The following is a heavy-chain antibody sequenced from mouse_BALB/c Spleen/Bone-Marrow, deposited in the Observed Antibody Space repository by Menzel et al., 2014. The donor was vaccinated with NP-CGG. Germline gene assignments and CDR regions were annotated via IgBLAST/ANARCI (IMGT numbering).Heavy chain of an antibody. D-gene: IGHD2-4*01. CDR1: GYTFSRNW. V-gene: IGHV1-9*01. CDR2: ILPGSGST. CDR3: ARVGSTMITTAFAY. J-gene: IGHJ3*01. Sequence: QVQLQQSGPELMKPGASVKISCKATGYTFSRNWIEWVKQRPGHGLEWIGEILPGSGSTNYNEKFKGKATFTADTSSNTANMQLSSLTSEDSGVYYCARVGSTMITTAFAYWGQGTLVTVSA.